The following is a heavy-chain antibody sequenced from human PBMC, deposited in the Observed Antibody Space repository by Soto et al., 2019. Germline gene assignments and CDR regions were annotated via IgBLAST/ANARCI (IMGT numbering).Heavy chain of an antibody. CDR2: IKLDGSEK. D-gene: IGHD3-3*01. Sequence: EVQLVESGGGLVQPGGSLRLSCAASGSTFSSYWMSWVRQAPGKGLEWVSNIKLDGSEKYYVDSVEGRFTISRDNAKNSLYLILDGLRAEETAVYYWVKALRFLEMLSLYFDVWGQGVLVTVSS. CDR1: GSTFSSYW. V-gene: IGHV3-7*01. J-gene: IGHJ4*02. CDR3: VKALRFLEMLSLYFDV.